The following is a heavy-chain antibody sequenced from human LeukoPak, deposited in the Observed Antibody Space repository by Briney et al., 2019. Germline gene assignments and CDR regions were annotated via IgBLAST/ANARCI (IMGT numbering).Heavy chain of an antibody. CDR2: INSDGSST. CDR3: AKDSRRGATVTTYDY. CDR1: GFTFSSYW. Sequence: PGGSLRLSCAASGFTFSSYWMHWVRQAPGKGLVWVSRINSDGSSTSYADSVKGRFTISRDNAKNTLYLQMNSLRAEDTAVYYCAKDSRRGATVTTYDYWGQGTLVTVSS. D-gene: IGHD4-17*01. J-gene: IGHJ4*02. V-gene: IGHV3-74*01.